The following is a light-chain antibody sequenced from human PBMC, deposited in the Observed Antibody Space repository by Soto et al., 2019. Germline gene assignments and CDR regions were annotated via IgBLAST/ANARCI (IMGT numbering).Light chain of an antibody. CDR3: MPGTHWPPT. J-gene: IGKJ2*01. CDR2: RGS. V-gene: IGKV2-30*01. CDR1: QGLVSSDGNTY. Sequence: DVLMTKSPLSLPVTLEQPASIYCRSSQGLVSSDGNTYLNWFQQRPGQSPRRLVHRGSNRDSGVPDSFSGSGSGTDITLKINRVEAEDVGVYYCMPGTHWPPTVGEGTKLE.